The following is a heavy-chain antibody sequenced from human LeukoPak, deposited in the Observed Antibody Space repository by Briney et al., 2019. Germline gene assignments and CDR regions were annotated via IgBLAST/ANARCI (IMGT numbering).Heavy chain of an antibody. CDR2: ISSSGSTI. CDR3: ARGGSSGYLTY. Sequence: GGSLRLSXAASGFTFSDYYMSWIRQAPGKGVEWVSCISSSGSTIYYADSVKGRFTISRDNAKNSLYLQMNSLRAEDTAVYYCARGGSSGYLTYWGQGTMVAVSS. CDR1: GFTFSDYY. J-gene: IGHJ4*02. V-gene: IGHV3-11*04. D-gene: IGHD3-3*01.